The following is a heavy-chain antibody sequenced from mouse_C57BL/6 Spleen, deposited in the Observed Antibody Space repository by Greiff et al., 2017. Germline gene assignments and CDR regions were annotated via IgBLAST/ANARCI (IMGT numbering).Heavy chain of an antibody. CDR1: GYTFTSYW. CDR2: IYPGSGST. CDR3: ARFYYYGSSNWYFDV. V-gene: IGHV1-55*01. J-gene: IGHJ1*03. D-gene: IGHD1-1*01. Sequence: QVQLQQSGAELVKPGASVKMSCKASGYTFTSYWITWVKQRPGQGLEWIGDIYPGSGSTNYNEKFKSKATLTVDTSSSTAYMQLRSLTSEDSAVYYCARFYYYGSSNWYFDVWGTGTTVTVSS.